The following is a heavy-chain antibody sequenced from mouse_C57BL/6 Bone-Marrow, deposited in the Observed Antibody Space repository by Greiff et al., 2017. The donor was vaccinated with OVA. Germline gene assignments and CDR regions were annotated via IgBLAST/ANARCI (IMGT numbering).Heavy chain of an antibody. Sequence: QVQLQQPGAELVKPGASVKLSCKASGYTFTSYWMHWVKQRPGRGLEWIGRIDPNSGGTKYNEKFKSKATLTVNKPSSTAYMQLRSLTSEDSAVYYCARGKPYDYDGRAMDYWGQGTSVTVSS. CDR1: GYTFTSYW. V-gene: IGHV1-72*01. CDR2: IDPNSGGT. D-gene: IGHD2-4*01. CDR3: ARGKPYDYDGRAMDY. J-gene: IGHJ4*01.